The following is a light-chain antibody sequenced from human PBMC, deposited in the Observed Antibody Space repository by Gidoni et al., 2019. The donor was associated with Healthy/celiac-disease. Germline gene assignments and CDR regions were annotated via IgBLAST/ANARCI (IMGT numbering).Light chain of an antibody. CDR2: DDS. J-gene: IGLJ2*01. CDR3: QVWDSSSDHVV. CDR1: NIGRKS. V-gene: IGLV3-21*03. Sequence: SYVLTQHPSVSVAPGMPARLTRGGNNIGRKSVHWYQQKPGQAPVLVVYDDSDRPSGIPERFSGSNSGNTATLTISRVEAGDEADYYCQVWDSSSDHVVFGGGTKLTVL.